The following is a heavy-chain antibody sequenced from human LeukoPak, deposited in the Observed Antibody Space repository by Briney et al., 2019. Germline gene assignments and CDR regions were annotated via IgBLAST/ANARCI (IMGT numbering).Heavy chain of an antibody. CDR2: ISPTGSTT. Sequence: GGSLRLSCTASGFSFSGHWMHWARQLPGKGLVWVSRISPTGSTTSYADSVKGRFTVSGDNVKNTLYLQVNNLRAEDTAAYYCARGPNSNWSGLDFWGQGTLLTVSS. J-gene: IGHJ4*02. V-gene: IGHV3-74*01. D-gene: IGHD6-6*01. CDR1: GFSFSGHW. CDR3: ARGPNSNWSGLDF.